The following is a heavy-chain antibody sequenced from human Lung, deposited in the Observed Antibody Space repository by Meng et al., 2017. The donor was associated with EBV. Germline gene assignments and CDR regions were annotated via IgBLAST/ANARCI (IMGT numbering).Heavy chain of an antibody. J-gene: IGHJ4*02. V-gene: IGHV4-61*01. D-gene: IGHD3-22*01. CDR2: IYYSGST. Sequence: QVQLQESGPVLGKPAETLSLTCTVSGGSVSSGSYDWSWIRQPPGKGLEWIGYIYYSGSTNYNPSLKSRVTISVDTSKNQFSLKLSSVTAADTAVYYCARALFDYYDSSGYYDYWGQGTLVTVSS. CDR3: ARALFDYYDSSGYYDY. CDR1: GGSVSSGSYD.